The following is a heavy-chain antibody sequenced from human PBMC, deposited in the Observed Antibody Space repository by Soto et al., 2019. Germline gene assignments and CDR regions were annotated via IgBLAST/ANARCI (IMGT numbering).Heavy chain of an antibody. J-gene: IGHJ6*02. D-gene: IGHD6-13*01. CDR2: IYPGDSDT. CDR3: ARSIAAAGHYYYYGMDV. Sequence: GESLKISCKGSGYSFTSYWIGWVRQMPGKGLEWMGIIYPGDSDTRYSPSFQGQVTISADKSISTAYLQWSSLKASDTAMYYCARSIAAAGHYYYYGMDVWGQGTTVTVSS. V-gene: IGHV5-51*01. CDR1: GYSFTSYW.